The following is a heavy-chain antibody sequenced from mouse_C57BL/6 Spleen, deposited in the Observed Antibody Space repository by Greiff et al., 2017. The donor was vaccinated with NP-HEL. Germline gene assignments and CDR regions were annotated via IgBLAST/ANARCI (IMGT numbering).Heavy chain of an antibody. D-gene: IGHD1-1*01. CDR3: ARSRYYGGSYPAWFAY. CDR1: GYAFSSSW. J-gene: IGHJ3*01. Sequence: QVQLQQSGPELVKPGASVKISCKASGYAFSSSWMNWVKQRPGTGLEWIGRIYPGDGDTNYNGTFKGKATLTADKSSSTAYMQLSSLTSEDSAVYFCARSRYYGGSYPAWFAYWGQGTLVTVSA. CDR2: IYPGDGDT. V-gene: IGHV1-82*01.